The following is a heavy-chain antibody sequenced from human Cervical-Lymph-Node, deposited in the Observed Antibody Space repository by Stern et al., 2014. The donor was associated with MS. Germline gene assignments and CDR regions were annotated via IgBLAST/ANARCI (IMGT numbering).Heavy chain of an antibody. J-gene: IGHJ4*02. Sequence: QVQLQESGPGLVKPSETLSLTCTVSGGSISSYYWTWIRQPPGKGLEWIGYIHYSGTTNYNPSVRSRVTMAMDTSKNQFSLHMTSVTAADTAVYYCARRWSGVDYWGQGTLVTVSS. CDR1: GGSISSYY. CDR2: IHYSGTT. D-gene: IGHD3-3*01. CDR3: ARRWSGVDY. V-gene: IGHV4-59*08.